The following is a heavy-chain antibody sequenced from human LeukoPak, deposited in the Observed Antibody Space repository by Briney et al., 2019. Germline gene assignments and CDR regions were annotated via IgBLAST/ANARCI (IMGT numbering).Heavy chain of an antibody. CDR3: ARGPIAARRGYFDY. Sequence: SETLSLTCTVSGGSISSYYWSWIRQPPGKGLEWIGYIYYSGSTNYNPSLKSRVTISVDTSKNQFSLKLSSVTAADTAVYYCARGPIAARRGYFDYWGQGTLVTVSS. J-gene: IGHJ4*02. V-gene: IGHV4-59*12. CDR2: IYYSGST. D-gene: IGHD6-6*01. CDR1: GGSISSYY.